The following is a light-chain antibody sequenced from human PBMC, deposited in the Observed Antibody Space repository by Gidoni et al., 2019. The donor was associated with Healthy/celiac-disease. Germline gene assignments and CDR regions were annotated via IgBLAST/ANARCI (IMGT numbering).Light chain of an antibody. CDR2: DNN. CDR3: GTWDSSLSAFYV. CDR1: SPNIGNNY. Sequence: QSVLTPPPSVSAAPGQKVTISCSGSSPNIGNNYVSWYQQLPGTAPKLLIYDNNKRPSGIPDRFSGSKSGTSATLGITGLQTGDEADYYGGTWDSSLSAFYVFGTGTKVTV. V-gene: IGLV1-51*01. J-gene: IGLJ1*01.